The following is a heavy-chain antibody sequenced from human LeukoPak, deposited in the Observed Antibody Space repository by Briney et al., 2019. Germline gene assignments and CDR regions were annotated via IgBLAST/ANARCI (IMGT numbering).Heavy chain of an antibody. CDR3: ARDHPHYHSSSWYVHYLTAFDAFDI. D-gene: IGHD6-13*01. J-gene: IGHJ3*02. CDR1: GYTFTSHY. CDR2: INPSGSST. Sequence: ASVKVSCKASGYTFTSHYMHWVRHAPGQGLEWMGLINPSGSSTLSAQKFQGRVTMTRDMSTTTDYMELSSLRSEDTAVYYCARDHPHYHSSSWYVHYLTAFDAFDIWGQGTMVTVSS. V-gene: IGHV1-46*01.